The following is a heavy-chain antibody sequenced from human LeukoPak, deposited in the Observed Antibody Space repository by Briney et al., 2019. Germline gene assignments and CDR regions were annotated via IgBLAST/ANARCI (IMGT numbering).Heavy chain of an antibody. CDR2: TYYRSKWNN. CDR1: GDSVSSNSAA. CDR3: ARETLYSGSYYDY. D-gene: IGHD1-26*01. J-gene: IGHJ4*02. Sequence: SQTLSLTCAISGDSVSSNSAAWNWIRQSPSRGLEWLGRTYYRSKWNNDYAVSVKSRVIINPDTSKNQFSLQLNSVTPEDTAVYYCARETLYSGSYYDYWRQGTLVTVSS. V-gene: IGHV6-1*01.